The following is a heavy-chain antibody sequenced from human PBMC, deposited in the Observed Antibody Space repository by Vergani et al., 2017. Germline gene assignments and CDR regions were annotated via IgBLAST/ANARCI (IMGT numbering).Heavy chain of an antibody. J-gene: IGHJ3*02. CDR1: GGSFSGYY. CDR3: ARTTQPDAFDI. V-gene: IGHV4-34*01. D-gene: IGHD1-1*01. CDR2: INHSGST. Sequence: QVQLQQWGAGLLKPSETLSLTCAVYGGSFSGYYWSWIRQPPGKGLEWIGEINHSGSTNYNPSLKSRVTISVDTSKNQFSLKLSSVTAADTAVYYCARTTQPDAFDIWGQGTMVTVSS.